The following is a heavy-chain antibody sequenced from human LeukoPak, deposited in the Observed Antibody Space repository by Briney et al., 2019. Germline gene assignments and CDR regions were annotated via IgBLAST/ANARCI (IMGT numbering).Heavy chain of an antibody. CDR2: ISGSGGST. Sequence: SGGSLRLSCAASGFTFSSYAMSWVRQAPGKGLEWVSAISGSGGSTYYADSVKGRFTISRDNSKNTLYLQMNSLRAEDTAVYYCARHERWLQFIYYYGVDVWGQGTTVTVSS. CDR1: GFTFSSYA. J-gene: IGHJ6*02. CDR3: ARHERWLQFIYYYGVDV. D-gene: IGHD5-24*01. V-gene: IGHV3-23*01.